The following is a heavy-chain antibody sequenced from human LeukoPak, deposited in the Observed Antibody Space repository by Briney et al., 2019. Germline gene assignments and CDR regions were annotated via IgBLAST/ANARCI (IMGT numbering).Heavy chain of an antibody. D-gene: IGHD6-13*01. CDR1: GDSFSSGSYY. CDR2: ISYSGSA. Sequence: SETLSLTCSVSGDSFSSGSYYWSWIRQHPGKGLEWIGFISYSGSAHYNPSLKSRVTISPDSSKNQVSLKLSSVTAADTAVYYCARVGSVWYRLDPWGQGTLVTVSS. J-gene: IGHJ5*02. CDR3: ARVGSVWYRLDP. V-gene: IGHV4-31*03.